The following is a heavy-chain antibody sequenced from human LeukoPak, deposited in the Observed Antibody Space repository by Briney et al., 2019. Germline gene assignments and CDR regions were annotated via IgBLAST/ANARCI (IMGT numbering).Heavy chain of an antibody. V-gene: IGHV4-38-2*02. CDR2: IYYTGRT. CDR1: TYSINSDYH. Sequence: PSETLSLTCTISTYSINSDYHWAWIRQPPGKGLEWIGSIYYTGRTYYNPAHKTRVTILLDTSSNQFSLRLSSVTASDTAVYFCARHVSGNLWYFDDWGQGTLVTVSS. J-gene: IGHJ4*02. CDR3: ARHVSGNLWYFDD. D-gene: IGHD1-26*01.